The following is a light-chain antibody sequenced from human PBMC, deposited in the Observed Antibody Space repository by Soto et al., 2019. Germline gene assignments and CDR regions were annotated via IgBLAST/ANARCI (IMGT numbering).Light chain of an antibody. CDR1: QTVSNS. Sequence: EIVLTQSPATLSLSPGERATLSCRASQTVSNSLAWYQQKPGQAPRLLMYDASTRATGIPARFRSSESGTAFTPAISCLERDYFAGYYWQQRSNLPLTTFGQGTKLDIK. CDR2: DAS. V-gene: IGKV3-11*01. J-gene: IGKJ2*01. CDR3: QQRSNLPLTT.